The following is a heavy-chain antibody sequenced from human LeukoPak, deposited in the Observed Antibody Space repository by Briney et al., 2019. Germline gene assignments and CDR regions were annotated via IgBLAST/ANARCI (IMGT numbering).Heavy chain of an antibody. D-gene: IGHD3-10*01. CDR1: GSAFSSYG. V-gene: IGHV3-33*01. Sequence: GRSLRLSCAASGSAFSSYGTQCVRQDPGKGREWVVVIWFDGSNKYYADCVKGRFPFSRDNSKNTLYLQMDSLRAEDTAVYSCAREYEVRGDVWDYYYGMDVWGQGTRITVS. J-gene: IGHJ6*02. CDR3: AREYEVRGDVWDYYYGMDV. CDR2: IWFDGSNK.